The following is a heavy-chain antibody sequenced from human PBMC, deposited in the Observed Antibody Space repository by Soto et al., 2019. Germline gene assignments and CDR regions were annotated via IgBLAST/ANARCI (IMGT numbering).Heavy chain of an antibody. CDR2: ISIGSSTM. V-gene: IGHV3-48*02. J-gene: IGHJ4*02. CDR1: GFPFSSNG. D-gene: IGHD3-22*01. CDR3: ARDWGVYDSDIRTHIPHLDS. Sequence: LXLSCEASGFPFSSNGMNCVRPAPGKGLEWVSFISIGSSTMNYADSVRGRFTISRDNAKNSLYLQMNSLRDEDTAVYYCARDWGVYDSDIRTHIPHLDSWGQGTLVTVSS.